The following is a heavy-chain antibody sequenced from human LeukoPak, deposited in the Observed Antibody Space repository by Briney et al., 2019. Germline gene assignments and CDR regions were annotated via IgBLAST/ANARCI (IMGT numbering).Heavy chain of an antibody. D-gene: IGHD2-15*01. V-gene: IGHV4-59*08. CDR1: GGSISSDY. J-gene: IGHJ2*01. Sequence: SETLSLTCTVSGGSISSDYWSWIRQPPGKGLEWIGYIYSSGSTNYNPSLESRVTISVDASKNQFSLKLRSVTAADTAVYYCASPRDVAVVVGATAGYFDLWGRGTLVTVSS. CDR3: ASPRDVAVVVGATAGYFDL. CDR2: IYSSGST.